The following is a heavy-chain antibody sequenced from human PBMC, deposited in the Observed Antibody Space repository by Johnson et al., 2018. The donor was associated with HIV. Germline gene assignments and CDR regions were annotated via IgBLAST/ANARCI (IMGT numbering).Heavy chain of an antibody. CDR3: ATVWRNEGRHSFDV. J-gene: IGHJ3*01. V-gene: IGHV3-30*02. Sequence: QVQLLESGGGVVQPGGSLRLSCAASGFTFSSYGMHWVRQAPGKGLEWVAFIRYDGSNKYYADSVKGRFTISRDNSKNTLYLQLNSLRVDDTAVYFCATVWRNEGRHSFDVWGQGTMVTVSS. CDR2: IRYDGSNK. CDR1: GFTFSSYG. D-gene: IGHD1-1*01.